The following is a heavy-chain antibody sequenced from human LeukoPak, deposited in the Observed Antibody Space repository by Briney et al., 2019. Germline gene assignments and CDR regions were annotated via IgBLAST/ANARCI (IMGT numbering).Heavy chain of an antibody. CDR2: INPNSGGT. CDR3: AIDYSSGWSMDY. Sequence: ASVKVSCKASGCTFTGYYMHWVRQAPGQGLEWMGWINPNSGGTNYAQKFQGRVTMTRDTSISTAYMELSRLRSDDTAVYYCAIDYSSGWSMDYWGQGTLVTVSS. V-gene: IGHV1-2*02. J-gene: IGHJ4*02. CDR1: GCTFTGYY. D-gene: IGHD6-19*01.